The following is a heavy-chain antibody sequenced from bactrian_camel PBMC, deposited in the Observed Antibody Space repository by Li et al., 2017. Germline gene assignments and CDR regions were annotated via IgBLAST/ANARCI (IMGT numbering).Heavy chain of an antibody. J-gene: IGHJ4*01. CDR3: AAERWLGSDADVLSEDEYSY. Sequence: QLVESGGGSAQTGGSLKLSCVASGEGVYNSACMGWFRQAPGQKREAVAAIYTGGGTTYYADSVKGRFTISEDNAKNTMYLQMNSLKPEDTAMYYCAAERWLGSDADVLSEDEYSYWGQGTQVTVS. V-gene: IGHV3S54*01. CDR2: IYTGGGTT. D-gene: IGHD4*01. CDR1: GEGVYNSAC.